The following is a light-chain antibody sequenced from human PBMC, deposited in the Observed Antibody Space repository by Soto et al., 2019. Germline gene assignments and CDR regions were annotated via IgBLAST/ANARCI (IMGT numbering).Light chain of an antibody. Sequence: DIQLTQSPSILSASVGDRVTITCRASQGISSYLAWYQQKPGKAPKRLSYAASNLQSGVPSRFSGSGFGTEFTLTISSLQPADFATYYCQQLNSYPITFGQGTRLEIK. CDR3: QQLNSYPIT. CDR2: AAS. CDR1: QGISSY. V-gene: IGKV1-9*01. J-gene: IGKJ5*01.